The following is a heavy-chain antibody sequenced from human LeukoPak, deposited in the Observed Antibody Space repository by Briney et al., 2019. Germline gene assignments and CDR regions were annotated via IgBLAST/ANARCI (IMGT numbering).Heavy chain of an antibody. Sequence: PSETLSLTCAVYGGSFSGYYWSWIRQPPGKGLEWIGEINHSGSTNYNPSLKSRVTISVDTSKNQFSLKLGSVTAADTAVYYCARQVPAAANSFWFDPWGQGTLVTVSS. CDR1: GGSFSGYY. CDR3: ARQVPAAANSFWFDP. D-gene: IGHD2-2*01. CDR2: INHSGST. V-gene: IGHV4-34*01. J-gene: IGHJ5*02.